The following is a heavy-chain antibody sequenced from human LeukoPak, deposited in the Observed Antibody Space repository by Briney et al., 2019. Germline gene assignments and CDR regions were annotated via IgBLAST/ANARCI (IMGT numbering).Heavy chain of an antibody. CDR2: ILAGGGNT. CDR1: GFTFSGFA. CDR3: AKDLNRGDGRWEFDP. J-gene: IGHJ5*02. V-gene: IGHV3-23*01. D-gene: IGHD4-17*01. Sequence: GGPLRLSCAATGFTFSGFAMAWVRQTPGRGLEWVSGILAGGGNTYYADSVKGRFTISRDNSKNTLFLQMNDLRVDDTAVYFCAKDLNRGDGRWEFDPWGQGTLVTVS.